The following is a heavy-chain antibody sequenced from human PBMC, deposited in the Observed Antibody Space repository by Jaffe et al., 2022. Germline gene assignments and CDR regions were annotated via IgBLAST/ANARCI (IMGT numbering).Heavy chain of an antibody. CDR3: ARATRQTYDYVWGGPYHNAFDI. J-gene: IGHJ3*02. CDR2: IYTSGST. CDR1: GGSISSGSYY. V-gene: IGHV4-61*02. D-gene: IGHD3-16*01. Sequence: QVQLQESGPGLVKPSQTLSLTCTVSGGSISSGSYYWSWIRQPAGKGLEWIGRIYTSGSTNYNPSLKSRVTISVDTSKNQFSLKLSSVTAADTAVYYCARATRQTYDYVWGGPYHNAFDIWGQGTMVTVSS.